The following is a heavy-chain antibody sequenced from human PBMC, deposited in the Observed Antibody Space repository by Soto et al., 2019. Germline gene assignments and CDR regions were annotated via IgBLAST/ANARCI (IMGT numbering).Heavy chain of an antibody. V-gene: IGHV3-23*01. Sequence: EVQLLESGGGLVQPAGSLRLSCAASGFTFSHYAMSWVRQAPGKGLQWVSTIFGSGAPTHYADSVKGRFGISRDNSNNMLFLEMNSLKDEDTAVYYCTREASSWGFAFDLWGQGTRVAVSS. CDR3: TREASSWGFAFDL. CDR1: GFTFSHYA. J-gene: IGHJ3*01. D-gene: IGHD3-16*01. CDR2: IFGSGAPT.